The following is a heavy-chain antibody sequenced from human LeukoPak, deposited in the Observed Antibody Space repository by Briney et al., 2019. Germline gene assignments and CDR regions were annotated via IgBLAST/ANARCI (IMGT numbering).Heavy chain of an antibody. J-gene: IGHJ5*02. Sequence: PGGSLRLSCAASGFTFSSYAMSWVRQAPGKGLEWVSAISGSGGSTYYADSVKGRFTISRDNSKNTLYLQMNSLRAEDTAVYYCAKTPLWFGARDWFDPWGQGTLVTVSS. CDR2: ISGSGGST. V-gene: IGHV3-23*01. CDR3: AKTPLWFGARDWFDP. D-gene: IGHD3-10*01. CDR1: GFTFSSYA.